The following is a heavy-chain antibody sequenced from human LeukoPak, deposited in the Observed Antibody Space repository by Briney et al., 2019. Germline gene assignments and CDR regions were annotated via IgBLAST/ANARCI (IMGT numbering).Heavy chain of an antibody. CDR3: AITAYSGYDYNNMDV. V-gene: IGHV3-11*04. J-gene: IGHJ6*03. Sequence: GGSLRLSCAASGFTFSGYYMSWIRQAPGKGLEWVSYISSSGRTIYYADSVKGRFTISRDNAKNSLYLQMNSLRAEDTAVYYCAITAYSGYDYNNMDVWGKGTTVTVSS. CDR2: ISSSGRTI. D-gene: IGHD5-12*01. CDR1: GFTFSGYY.